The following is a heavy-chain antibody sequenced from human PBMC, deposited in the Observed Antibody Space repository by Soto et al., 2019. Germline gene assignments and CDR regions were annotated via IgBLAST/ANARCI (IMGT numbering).Heavy chain of an antibody. J-gene: IGHJ3*02. CDR1: GGSISSSSYY. D-gene: IGHD6-13*01. CDR3: ARLVAAAGIDAFDI. CDR2: IYYSGST. Sequence: SETLSLTCTVSGGSISSSSYYWGWIRQPPGKGLEWIGSIYYSGSTYYNPSLKSRVTISVDTSKNQFSLKLSSVTAADTAVYYCARLVAAAGIDAFDIWGQGTMVTVSS. V-gene: IGHV4-39*01.